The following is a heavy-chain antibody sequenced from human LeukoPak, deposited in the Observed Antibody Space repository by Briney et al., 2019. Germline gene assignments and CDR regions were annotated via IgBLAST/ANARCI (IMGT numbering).Heavy chain of an antibody. Sequence: SVKVSCKASGGTFSSYAISWVRQAPGQGLEWMGGIIPIFGTANYAQKFQGRVTITTDESTSTAYMELSSLRSEDTAVYYCARERGHRYSNDQAGYMDVWGKGTTVTVSS. V-gene: IGHV1-69*05. J-gene: IGHJ6*03. CDR2: IIPIFGTA. D-gene: IGHD5-18*01. CDR3: ARERGHRYSNDQAGYMDV. CDR1: GGTFSSYA.